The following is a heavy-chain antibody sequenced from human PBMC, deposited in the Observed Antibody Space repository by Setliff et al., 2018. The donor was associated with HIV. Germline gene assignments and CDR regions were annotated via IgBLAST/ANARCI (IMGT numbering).Heavy chain of an antibody. J-gene: IGHJ4*02. CDR1: GASSSSHY. CDR2: VYNSGTT. CDR3: ARTSGARTTDY. D-gene: IGHD1-1*01. V-gene: IGHV4-59*11. Sequence: KTSETLSLTCTVSGASSSSHYWSWIRQPPGKAPEWIGYVYNSGTTKYNPSLKSRVTISVATSKNQFSLKLNSVTTADTAVYYCARTSGARTTDYWGQGTLVTVSS.